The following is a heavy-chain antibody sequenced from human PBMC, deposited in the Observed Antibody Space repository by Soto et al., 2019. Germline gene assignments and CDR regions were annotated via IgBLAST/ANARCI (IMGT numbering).Heavy chain of an antibody. CDR3: ASQGRDSCGYYFNY. V-gene: IGHV1-69*13. CDR1: GGTFSSYA. CDR2: IIPIFGTA. J-gene: IGHJ4*02. Sequence: SVKVSCKASGGTFSSYAISWVRQAPGQGLEWMGGIIPIFGTANYAQQFQGRVTITADETTSTAYMELSSLRSEDTAVYYCASQGRDSCGYYFNYWGQGTLVTVSS. D-gene: IGHD3-22*01.